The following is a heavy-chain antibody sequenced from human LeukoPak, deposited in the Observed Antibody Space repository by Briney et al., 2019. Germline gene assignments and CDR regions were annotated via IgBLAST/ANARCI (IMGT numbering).Heavy chain of an antibody. CDR1: GFTFSSYA. V-gene: IGHV3-30-3*01. CDR3: ARDRVGATDYFDY. D-gene: IGHD1-26*01. CDR2: ISYDGSNK. Sequence: GGSLRLSCAASGFTFSSYAMHWVRQAPGKGLEWVAVISYDGSNKYYADSVKGRFTISRDNFKNTLYLQMNSLRAEDTAVYYCARDRVGATDYFDYWGQGTLVTVSS. J-gene: IGHJ4*02.